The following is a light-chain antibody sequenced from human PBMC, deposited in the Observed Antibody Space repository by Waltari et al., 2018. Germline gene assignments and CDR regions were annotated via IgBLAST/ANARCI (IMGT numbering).Light chain of an antibody. CDR2: DVS. V-gene: IGLV2-14*03. CDR1: SSDVGGYNY. CDR3: SSYTSSSTHNV. J-gene: IGLJ6*01. Sequence: QSGLTQPASVSGSPGQSITISCTGTSSDVGGYNYVSWYQQHPGKAPKLMIYDVSNRPSGVSNRFSGSKSGNTASLTISGLQAEDEADYYCSSYTSSSTHNVFGSGTKVTVL.